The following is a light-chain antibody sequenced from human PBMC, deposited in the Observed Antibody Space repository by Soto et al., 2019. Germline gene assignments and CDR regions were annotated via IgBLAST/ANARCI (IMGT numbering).Light chain of an antibody. CDR3: QQYNIWSPWT. V-gene: IGKV3-15*01. CDR2: DAS. Sequence: ILMTQSPATLSVSPGERATLSCRASQSVSNNLAWYQQKPGQAPRLLIYDASTRATGIPARFSGSGSGTEFTLTISGLQSEDCSFYYCQQYNIWSPWTFGQGTKVEIK. J-gene: IGKJ1*01. CDR1: QSVSNN.